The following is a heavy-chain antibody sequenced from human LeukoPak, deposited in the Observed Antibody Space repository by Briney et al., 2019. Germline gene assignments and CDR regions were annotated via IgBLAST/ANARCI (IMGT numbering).Heavy chain of an antibody. J-gene: IGHJ4*02. CDR2: ISSNGGST. Sequence: PGGSLRLSCSASGFTFSSYAMHWVRQAPGKGLEYVSAISSNGGSTYYADSVKGRFTISRDNAKNTLYLQMNSLRAEDTAVYYCARAFQVVTAKDYFDYWGQGTLVTVSS. CDR3: ARAFQVVTAKDYFDY. V-gene: IGHV3-64*04. D-gene: IGHD2-21*02. CDR1: GFTFSSYA.